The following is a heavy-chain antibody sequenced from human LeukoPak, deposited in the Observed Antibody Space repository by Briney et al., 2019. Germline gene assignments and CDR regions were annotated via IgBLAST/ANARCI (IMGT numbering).Heavy chain of an antibody. Sequence: PSETLSLTCTVSGGSISSYYWSWIRQPPGKGLEWIGYVYTSGSTNYNPSLKSRVTISVDTSKNQFSLKLSSVTAADTAVYYCARKVGYDSSGYEGSYFDYWGQGTLVTVSS. CDR2: VYTSGST. CDR1: GGSISSYY. J-gene: IGHJ4*02. V-gene: IGHV4-4*09. CDR3: ARKVGYDSSGYEGSYFDY. D-gene: IGHD3-22*01.